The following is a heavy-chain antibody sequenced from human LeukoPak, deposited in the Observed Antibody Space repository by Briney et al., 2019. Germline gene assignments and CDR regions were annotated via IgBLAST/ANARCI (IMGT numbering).Heavy chain of an antibody. CDR2: ISAYNGNT. V-gene: IGHV1-18*01. CDR3: ARDPSSYSSSWPP. Sequence: ASVKVSCKASGGTFSSYAISWVRQAPGQGLEWMGWISAYNGNTNYAQKLQGRVTMTTDTSTSTAYMELRSLRSDDTAVYYCARDPSSYSSSWPPWGQGTLVTVSS. CDR1: GGTFSSYA. J-gene: IGHJ5*02. D-gene: IGHD6-13*01.